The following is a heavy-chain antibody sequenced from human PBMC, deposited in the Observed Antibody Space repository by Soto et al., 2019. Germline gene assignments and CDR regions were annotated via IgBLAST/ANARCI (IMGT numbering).Heavy chain of an antibody. CDR3: ARDSGSVVVVAAAYVFDY. V-gene: IGHV3-33*01. CDR1: GFTFSSYG. D-gene: IGHD2-15*01. J-gene: IGHJ4*02. Sequence: VQLVESGGGVVQPGRSLRLSCAASGFTFSSYGMHWVRQAPGKGLEWVAVIWYDGSNKYYADSVKGRFTISRDNSKNTLYLQMNSLRAEDTAVYYCARDSGSVVVVAAAYVFDYWGQGTLVTVSS. CDR2: IWYDGSNK.